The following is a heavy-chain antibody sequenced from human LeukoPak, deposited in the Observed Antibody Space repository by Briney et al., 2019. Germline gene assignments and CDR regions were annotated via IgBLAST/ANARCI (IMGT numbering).Heavy chain of an antibody. V-gene: IGHV3-30*02. J-gene: IGHJ6*03. D-gene: IGHD1-1*01. CDR2: ILYDGSNK. Sequence: GGSLRLSCAASGFTFSRYGMHWVRQAPGKGLEWVAFILYDGSNKYYADSVKGRFTISRDNSKNTLYLQMNSLRAEDTAVYYCAKDVDGVTTSNYYYYYMDVRGKGTTVTVSS. CDR3: AKDVDGVTTSNYYYYYMDV. CDR1: GFTFSRYG.